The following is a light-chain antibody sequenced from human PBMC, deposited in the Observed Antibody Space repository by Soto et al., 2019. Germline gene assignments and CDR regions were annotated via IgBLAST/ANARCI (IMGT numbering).Light chain of an antibody. Sequence: QSVLTQPPSTSGTPGQRVTISCSGSSSNIGSNYVYWYPQLPGTAPKLLIYRNNHRPSGVPDRFSGSMSGTSATPAISGPRSEDYSDYDSAAWVVSLSSTLFGAGTK. V-gene: IGLV1-47*01. CDR2: RNN. CDR1: SSNIGSNY. J-gene: IGLJ2*01. CDR3: AAWVVSLSSTL.